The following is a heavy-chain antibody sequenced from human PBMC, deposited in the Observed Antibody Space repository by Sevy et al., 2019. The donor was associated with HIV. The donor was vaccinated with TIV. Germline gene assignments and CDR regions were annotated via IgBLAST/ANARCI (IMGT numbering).Heavy chain of an antibody. CDR1: GYSITSGYL. D-gene: IGHD3-10*01. V-gene: IGHV4-38-2*01. J-gene: IGHJ4*02. CDR2: VFPRGST. Sequence: SETLSLTCAVSGYSITSGYLWGWIRQPPGKGLEWIGSVFPRGSTYYNPSLNSRVIISVDTSQNQFSLKLNSVTAADTAAYYCARHSHGSGTYYVPFDSWGQGTLVTVSS. CDR3: ARHSHGSGTYYVPFDS.